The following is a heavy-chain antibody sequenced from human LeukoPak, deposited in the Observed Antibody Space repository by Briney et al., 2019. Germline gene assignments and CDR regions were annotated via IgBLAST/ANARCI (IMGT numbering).Heavy chain of an antibody. Sequence: HAGGSLRLSCAASGFTFSSYAMSWVRQAPGKGLEWVSAISGSGGSTYYADSVKGRFTISRDNSKNTLYLQMNSLRAEDTAVYYCAKSLELVVPAARDAFDIWGQGTMVTVSS. CDR1: GFTFSSYA. D-gene: IGHD2-2*01. J-gene: IGHJ3*02. V-gene: IGHV3-23*01. CDR2: ISGSGGST. CDR3: AKSLELVVPAARDAFDI.